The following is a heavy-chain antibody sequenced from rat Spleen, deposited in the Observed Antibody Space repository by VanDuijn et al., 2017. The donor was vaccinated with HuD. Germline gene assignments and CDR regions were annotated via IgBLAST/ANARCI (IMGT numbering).Heavy chain of an antibody. V-gene: IGHV5-7*01. CDR3: ASLYYYSSYRYWYFDF. J-gene: IGHJ1*01. Sequence: EVLLVESGGGLVQPGRSLKLSCAASGFTFSDFYMAWVRQAPMKGLEWVATISYDGSSTYYRDSVKGRFTISRDNAKSTLYLQMDSLRSEDTATYYCASLYYYSSYRYWYFDFWGPGTMVTVSS. CDR1: GFTFSDFY. CDR2: ISYDGSST. D-gene: IGHD1-2*01.